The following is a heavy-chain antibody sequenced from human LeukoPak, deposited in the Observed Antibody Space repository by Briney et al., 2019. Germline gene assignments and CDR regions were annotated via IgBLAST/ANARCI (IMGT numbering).Heavy chain of an antibody. CDR2: ISSSGYTI. V-gene: IGHV3-48*03. D-gene: IGHD4/OR15-4a*01. CDR1: GFTLSSYE. CDR3: ARRAGAYSHPYDY. J-gene: IGHJ4*02. Sequence: GGSLRLSCAASGFTLSSYEMSWVRQAPGKGLEWASYISSSGYTIYYADSVEGRFTISRDNAKNSLYLRMDSLRAEDTAVYYCARRAGAYSHPYDYWGQGTLVTVSS.